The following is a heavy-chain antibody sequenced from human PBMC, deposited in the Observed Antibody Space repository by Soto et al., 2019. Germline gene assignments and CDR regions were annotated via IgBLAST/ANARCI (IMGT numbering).Heavy chain of an antibody. D-gene: IGHD3-3*01. J-gene: IGHJ6*02. CDR2: ISSRSTTI. Sequence: GGSLRLSCAASGFTFSSYSMNWVRRAPGKELEWVAYISSRSTTIHYADSVKGRFTISRDNAKNSLYLQMNSLRDEDTAVYYCALRFLEWLYYPYYGMDVWGQGTTVTVSS. CDR3: ALRFLEWLYYPYYGMDV. V-gene: IGHV3-48*02. CDR1: GFTFSSYS.